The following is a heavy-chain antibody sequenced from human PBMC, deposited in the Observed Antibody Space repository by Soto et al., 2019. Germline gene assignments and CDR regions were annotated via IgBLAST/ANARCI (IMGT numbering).Heavy chain of an antibody. CDR1: GFTFSSYW. CDR2: LNSDGSST. Sequence: EVQLVESGGGLVQPGGSLRLSCAASGFTFSSYWMHWVRQVPGKGLVWVSRLNSDGSSTGYADSVMGRFTISRDNAKNTLYLQMNSLRAEDTAVYYSARDQGYCSGGSCYVAGYWGQGTLVTVSS. J-gene: IGHJ4*02. CDR3: ARDQGYCSGGSCYVAGY. V-gene: IGHV3-74*01. D-gene: IGHD2-15*01.